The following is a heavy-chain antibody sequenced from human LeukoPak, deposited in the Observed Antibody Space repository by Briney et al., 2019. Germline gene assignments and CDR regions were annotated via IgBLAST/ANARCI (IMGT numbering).Heavy chain of an antibody. Sequence: GAGYSFTSYWIGXGRQMPGKGLEWMGIIYPGDSDTRYSPSFQGQVTISADKSISTAYLQWSSLKASDTAMYYCARRRYCSSTSCRRYFDYWGQGTLVTVSS. D-gene: IGHD2-2*01. CDR1: GYSFTSYW. J-gene: IGHJ4*02. CDR3: ARRRYCSSTSCRRYFDY. CDR2: IYPGDSDT. V-gene: IGHV5-51*01.